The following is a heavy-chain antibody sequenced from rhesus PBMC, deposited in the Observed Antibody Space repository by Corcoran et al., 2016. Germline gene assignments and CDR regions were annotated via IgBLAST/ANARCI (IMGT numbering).Heavy chain of an antibody. CDR3: ARERGGSGSWKGLFDY. Sequence: QLQLQESGPGLVKPSETLSLTCAVSGGSISSNYWSWIRQPPGKGLEWIGRISGSGGSTDYNPSLKGRVTISTDTSKNQCSLKLSSVTAADTAVDYCARERGGSGSWKGLFDYWGQGVLVTVSS. V-gene: IGHV4-173*01. CDR1: GGSISSNY. CDR2: ISGSGGST. J-gene: IGHJ4*01. D-gene: IGHD6-25*01.